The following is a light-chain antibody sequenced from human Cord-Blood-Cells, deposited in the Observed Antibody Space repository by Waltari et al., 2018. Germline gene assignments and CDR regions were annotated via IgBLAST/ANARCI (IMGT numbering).Light chain of an antibody. V-gene: IGLV1-44*01. J-gene: IGLJ1*01. Sequence: QSVLTQPPSASGTPGQRVTIPCSGRSSNIGSNTVHWYQQLPGTAPKLLIYSNNQRPSGVPDRFSGSKSGTSASLAISGLQSEDEADYYCAAWDDSLNGYVFGTGTKVTVL. CDR3: AAWDDSLNGYV. CDR1: SSNIGSNT. CDR2: SNN.